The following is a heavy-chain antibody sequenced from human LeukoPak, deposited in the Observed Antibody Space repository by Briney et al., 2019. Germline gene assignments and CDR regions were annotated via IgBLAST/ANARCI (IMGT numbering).Heavy chain of an antibody. CDR1: GFTFNSYW. CDR3: ARDFAGGDDY. J-gene: IGHJ4*02. D-gene: IGHD3-16*01. CDR2: IKQDGSEK. Sequence: GGSLRLSCAASGFTFNSYWMNWVRQAPGKGLEWVANIKQDGSEKYYVDSVKGRFTISRDNAENSLYLQMNSLRAEDTAVYYCARDFAGGDDYWGQGTLVTVSS. V-gene: IGHV3-7*01.